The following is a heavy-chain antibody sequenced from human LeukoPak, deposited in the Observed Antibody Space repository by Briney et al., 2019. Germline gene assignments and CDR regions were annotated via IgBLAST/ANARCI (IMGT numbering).Heavy chain of an antibody. Sequence: GGSLRLSCTASGFTFGDYAMSWVRQAPGKGLEWVGFIRSKAYGGTTEYAASVKGRFTISRDDYKSIAYLQMNSLKTEDTAVYYCTRAAERDYYDNWFDPWGQGTLVTVSS. D-gene: IGHD3-22*01. CDR1: GFTFGDYA. CDR3: TRAAERDYYDNWFDP. V-gene: IGHV3-49*04. CDR2: IRSKAYGGTT. J-gene: IGHJ5*02.